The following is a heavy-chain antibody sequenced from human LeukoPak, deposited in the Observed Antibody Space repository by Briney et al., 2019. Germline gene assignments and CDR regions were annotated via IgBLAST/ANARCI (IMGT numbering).Heavy chain of an antibody. J-gene: IGHJ4*02. CDR1: GFTVSNNY. V-gene: IGHV3-53*01. CDR2: IYSGGDT. D-gene: IGHD6-19*01. Sequence: PGGSLRLSCAASGFTVSNNYMSWVRQAPGKGLEWVSVIYSGGDTFYSDSVKGRFTISRDYSKNTLYLQMNSLRADDTAVYYCARDSSGPAFWGQGTLVTVSS. CDR3: ARDSSGPAF.